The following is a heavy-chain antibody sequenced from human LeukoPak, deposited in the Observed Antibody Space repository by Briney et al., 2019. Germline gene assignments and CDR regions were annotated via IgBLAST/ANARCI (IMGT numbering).Heavy chain of an antibody. Sequence: GGSLRLSCAASGFTFSSYSMNWVRQAPGKGLEWVSSISSSSSYIYYADSVKGRFTISRDNAKNSLYLQMNSLRAEDTAVYYCARDATISHGMAVAGLGLSVYWGQGTLVTVSS. J-gene: IGHJ4*02. CDR3: ARDATISHGMAVAGLGLSVY. V-gene: IGHV3-21*01. CDR1: GFTFSSYS. CDR2: ISSSSSYI. D-gene: IGHD6-19*01.